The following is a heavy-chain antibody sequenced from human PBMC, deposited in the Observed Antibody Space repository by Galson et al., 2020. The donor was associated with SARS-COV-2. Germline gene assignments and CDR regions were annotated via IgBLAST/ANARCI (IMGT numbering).Heavy chain of an antibody. D-gene: IGHD3-22*01. CDR2: IYYSGST. J-gene: IGHJ5*02. CDR1: CGSISSYY. V-gene: IGHV4-59*01. Sequence: ASETLSLTCTVSCGSISSYYWSWFRQPPGKGLEWIWYIYYSGSTNYNPSLKSRVTITVDTSENQFSLKLSSVTAADTAVYYCARALYYYDSSGYGINWFDPWGQGTLVTVSS. CDR3: ARALYYYDSSGYGINWFDP.